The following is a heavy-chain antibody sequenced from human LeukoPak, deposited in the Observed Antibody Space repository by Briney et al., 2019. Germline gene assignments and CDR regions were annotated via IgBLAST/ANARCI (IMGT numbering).Heavy chain of an antibody. D-gene: IGHD3-3*01. J-gene: IGHJ4*02. CDR2: INPNSGGT. CDR1: GYTFTGYY. CDR3: ARDQRVVPRGVAY. V-gene: IGHV1-2*02. Sequence: ASVKVSCKASGYTFTGYYMHWVRQAPGQGLEWMGWINPNSGGTNYAQKFQGRVTMTRDPSISTAYMELSRLRSDDTAVYYCARDQRVVPRGVAYWGQGTLVTVSS.